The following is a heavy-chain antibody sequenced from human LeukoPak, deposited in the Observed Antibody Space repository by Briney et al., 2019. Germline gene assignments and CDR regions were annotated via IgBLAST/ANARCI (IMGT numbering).Heavy chain of an antibody. CDR3: AREGAGGYVGPYFDY. J-gene: IGHJ4*01. CDR2: INWNGGST. D-gene: IGHD3-9*01. CDR1: GFTFDDYG. V-gene: IGHV3-20*04. Sequence: GALRLSCAASGFTFDDYGMSWVRQAPGKGLEWVSGINWNGGSTGYADSVKGRFTISRDNSKNTLSLQMGGLRAEDMAVYYCAREGAGGYVGPYFDYWGHGTLVTVSS.